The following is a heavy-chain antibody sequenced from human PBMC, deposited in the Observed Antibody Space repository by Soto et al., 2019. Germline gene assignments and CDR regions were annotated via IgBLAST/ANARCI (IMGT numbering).Heavy chain of an antibody. CDR3: ARDQPGYSYGYGLGY. Sequence: VQLVKSGGGLVKPGGSLRLSCAASGFTFSSYSMNWVRQAPGKGLEWVSSISSSSSYIYYADSVKGRFTISRDNAKNSRYLQMNSLRAEGTAVYYCARDQPGYSYGYGLGYWGQGTLVTVSS. CDR1: GFTFSSYS. D-gene: IGHD5-18*01. V-gene: IGHV3-21*01. CDR2: ISSSSSYI. J-gene: IGHJ4*02.